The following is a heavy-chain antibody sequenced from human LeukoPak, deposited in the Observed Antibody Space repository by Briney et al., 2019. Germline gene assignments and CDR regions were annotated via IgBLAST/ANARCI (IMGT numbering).Heavy chain of an antibody. V-gene: IGHV4-59*03. CDR2: IHYSGST. J-gene: IGHJ6*02. D-gene: IGHD3-16*01. CDR1: GGSISGFY. CDR3: AIFGLYYNMDV. Sequence: PSETLSLTCAVSGGSISGFYWTWIRQPPGKGLEFIGQIHYSGSTDYNPSLKSRITMSVDTSKNQFFLSLNSVTAADTAVYYFAIFGLYYNMDVSGQGTTVTVYS.